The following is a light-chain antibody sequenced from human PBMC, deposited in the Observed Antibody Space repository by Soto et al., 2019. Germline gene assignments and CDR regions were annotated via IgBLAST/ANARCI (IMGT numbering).Light chain of an antibody. CDR3: QQYNSYPCT. CDR2: KAS. V-gene: IGKV1-5*03. Sequence: DIQMTQSPSTLSASVGDRVTITCRASQSISSWLAWYQQKPGKAPNLLIYKASYLESGVPSRFSGSGSGTEFTLTISSPQPDDCATYYCQQYNSYPCTVGQGTKVDIK. CDR1: QSISSW. J-gene: IGKJ2*02.